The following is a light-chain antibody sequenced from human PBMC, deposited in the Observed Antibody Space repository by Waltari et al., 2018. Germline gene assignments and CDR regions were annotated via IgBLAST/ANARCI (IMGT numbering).Light chain of an antibody. J-gene: IGKJ3*01. CDR3: QHYDRSPLFA. CDR1: QTISDNF. CDR2: RAS. Sequence: EIVLTQSPDTLSLSPGERATLSCRASQTISDNFLGWYQQKPGQAPRLLSYRASIRATGIPDRFSGSGSGTDFTLTISRLEPEDFAVYYCQHYDRSPLFAFGPGTRVEIK. V-gene: IGKV3-20*01.